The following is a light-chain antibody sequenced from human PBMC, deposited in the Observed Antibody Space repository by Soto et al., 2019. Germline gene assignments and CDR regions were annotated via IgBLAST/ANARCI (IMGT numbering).Light chain of an antibody. CDR3: MLSYSSAPV. V-gene: IGLV7-46*01. Sequence: QAVVTQEPSLTVSPGGTVTLTCGSISGAVTSGHSPHWFQQKPGQAPRTLIHDTKNKQSWTPARFSGSLIGGKAALTLSGAQPEEEAEYYCMLSYSSAPVFGGGTKLTVL. CDR1: SGAVTSGHS. J-gene: IGLJ2*01. CDR2: DTK.